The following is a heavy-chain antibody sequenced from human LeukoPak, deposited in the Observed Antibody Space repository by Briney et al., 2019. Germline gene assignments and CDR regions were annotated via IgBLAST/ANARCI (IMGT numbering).Heavy chain of an antibody. CDR2: ISSSGSTQ. V-gene: IGHV3-48*03. D-gene: IGHD6-19*01. Sequence: PGGSLRLSCTASGFTFSSYEMNWVRQAPGKGLEWVSYISSSGSTQYYADSVKGRFTISRDNAKNSLYLQMNSLRAEDTAAYYCARDMYKSGRFLGRDYFDYWGQGTLVTVSS. J-gene: IGHJ4*02. CDR3: ARDMYKSGRFLGRDYFDY. CDR1: GFTFSSYE.